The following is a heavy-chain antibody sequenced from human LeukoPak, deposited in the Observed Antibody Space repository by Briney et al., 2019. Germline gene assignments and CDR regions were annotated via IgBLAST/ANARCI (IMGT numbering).Heavy chain of an antibody. CDR1: GYTFTSYA. CDR2: INTNTGNP. Sequence: ASVKVSCKASGYTFTSYAMNWVRQAPGQGLEWMGWINTNTGNPTYAQGFTGRFVFSSDTSVSTAYLQISSLKAEDTAVYYCARESAWSIAVAGDFDYWGQGTLVTVSS. D-gene: IGHD6-19*01. J-gene: IGHJ4*02. CDR3: ARESAWSIAVAGDFDY. V-gene: IGHV7-4-1*02.